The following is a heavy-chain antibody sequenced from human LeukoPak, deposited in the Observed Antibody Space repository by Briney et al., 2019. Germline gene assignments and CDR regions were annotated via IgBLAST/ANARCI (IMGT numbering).Heavy chain of an antibody. J-gene: IGHJ4*02. D-gene: IGHD4-11*01. CDR2: IYYSGST. V-gene: IGHV4-30-4*08. CDR3: ARGLQPYYFDY. CDR1: GGSISSGDYY. Sequence: SETLSLTCTVSGGSISSGDYYWRWIRQPPGKGLEWIGYIYYSGSTYYNPSLKSRVTISVDTSKNQFSLKLSSVTAADTAVYYCARGLQPYYFDYWGQGTLVTVSS.